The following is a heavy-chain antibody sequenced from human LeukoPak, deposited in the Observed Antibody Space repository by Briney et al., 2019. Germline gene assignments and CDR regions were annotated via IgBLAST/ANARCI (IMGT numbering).Heavy chain of an antibody. CDR3: ARLGEVYGDPGYYFDY. CDR1: GYTFTSYA. Sequence: ASVKVSCKASGYTFTSYAMNWVRQAPGQGLEWMGWINTNTGNPTYAQGFTGRFVFSLDTSVSTAYLQISSLKAEDTAVYYCARLGEVYGDPGYYFDYWGQGTLVTVSS. CDR2: INTNTGNP. J-gene: IGHJ4*02. D-gene: IGHD4-17*01. V-gene: IGHV7-4-1*02.